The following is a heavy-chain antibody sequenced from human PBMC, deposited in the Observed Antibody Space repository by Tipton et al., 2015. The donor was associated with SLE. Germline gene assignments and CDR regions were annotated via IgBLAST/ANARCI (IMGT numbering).Heavy chain of an antibody. D-gene: IGHD5-24*01. CDR1: GGSIRSYF. J-gene: IGHJ3*02. CDR3: ARAPPAPLLQYSRPAFDI. Sequence: TLSLTCTVSGGSIRSYFWIWIRQPPGRGLEYIGYIYYRATTNYNPSLESRVAISVDTSKNQFSLKLNSVTPADTAMYYCARAPPAPLLQYSRPAFDIWGQGTMVTVSS. CDR2: IYYRATT. V-gene: IGHV4-59*01.